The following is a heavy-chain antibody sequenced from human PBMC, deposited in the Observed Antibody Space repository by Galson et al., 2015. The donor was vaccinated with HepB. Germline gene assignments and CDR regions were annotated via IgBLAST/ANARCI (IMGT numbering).Heavy chain of an antibody. D-gene: IGHD4-23*01. J-gene: IGHJ4*02. CDR1: GYTFTSYD. CDR2: ISAYNDNTNCAYNGNT. Sequence: SVKVSCKASGYTFTSYDISWVRQAPGQGLEWMGWISAYNDNTNCAYNGNTNYAQKVQDRVTMTTDTSTRTAYMELRSLRSDDTAVYYCARVVNAGAPYFDYWGQGTLVTVSS. CDR3: ARVVNAGAPYFDY. V-gene: IGHV1-18*01.